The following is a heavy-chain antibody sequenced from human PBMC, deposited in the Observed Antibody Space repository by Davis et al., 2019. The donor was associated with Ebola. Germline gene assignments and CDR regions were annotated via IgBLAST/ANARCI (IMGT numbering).Heavy chain of an antibody. D-gene: IGHD3-16*02. J-gene: IGHJ4*02. CDR2: ISTSSSYI. CDR3: ARERLGELSLSPTAPYYFDS. V-gene: IGHV3-21*01. CDR1: GFAFSIHW. Sequence: PGGSLRLSCAAASGFAFSIHWMTWVRQAPGKGLEWVSSISTSSSYIYYADSVKGRFTISRDNAKNSLYLQMNGLRAEDTAIYYCARERLGELSLSPTAPYYFDSWGQGTLVTVSS.